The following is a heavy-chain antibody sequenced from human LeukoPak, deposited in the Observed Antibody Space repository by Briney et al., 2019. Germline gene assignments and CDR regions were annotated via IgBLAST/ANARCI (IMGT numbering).Heavy chain of an antibody. CDR2: INPNSGGT. CDR1: GYTFTSYY. Sequence: AASVKVSCKASGYTFTSYYMHWVRQAPGQGLEWMGWINPNSGGTNYAQKFQGRVTMTRDTSISTAYMELSRLRSDDTAVYYCARSDLSLMKYSSSWYGADYWGQGTLVTVSS. CDR3: ARSDLSLMKYSSSWYGADY. J-gene: IGHJ4*02. V-gene: IGHV1-2*02. D-gene: IGHD6-13*01.